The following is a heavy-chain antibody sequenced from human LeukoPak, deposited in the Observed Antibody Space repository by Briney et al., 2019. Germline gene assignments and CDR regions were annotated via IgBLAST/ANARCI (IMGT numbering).Heavy chain of an antibody. CDR1: GFTFSSYA. Sequence: TGGSLRLSCAASGFTFSSYAMSWVRQAPGKGLEWVSAISGSGGSTYYADSVKGRFTISRDNSKNTLYLQMNSLRAEDTAVYYCAKEPGGRVAVAGYYFDYWGQGTLVTVSS. CDR2: ISGSGGST. J-gene: IGHJ4*02. V-gene: IGHV3-23*01. CDR3: AKEPGGRVAVAGYYFDY. D-gene: IGHD6-19*01.